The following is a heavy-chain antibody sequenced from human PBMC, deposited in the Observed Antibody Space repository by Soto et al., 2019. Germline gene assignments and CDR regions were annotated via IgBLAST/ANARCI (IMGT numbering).Heavy chain of an antibody. Sequence: QVQLVESGGGVVQPGRSLRLSCTASGITFSNYGMHWVRQAPGKGLEWVALIWYDGTNTYYADSVKGRFTISRDNSKNTVYLQMNSLRDEDTAVYYCVTNRHGDGSGRPMDVWGQGTTVSVS. CDR3: VTNRHGDGSGRPMDV. J-gene: IGHJ6*02. CDR1: GITFSNYG. CDR2: IWYDGTNT. V-gene: IGHV3-33*01. D-gene: IGHD3-10*01.